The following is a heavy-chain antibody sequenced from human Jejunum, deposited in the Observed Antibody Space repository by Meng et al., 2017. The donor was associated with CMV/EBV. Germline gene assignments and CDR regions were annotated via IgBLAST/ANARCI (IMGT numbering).Heavy chain of an antibody. V-gene: IGHV3-11*01. D-gene: IGHD6-6*01. CDR1: GFTFRASS. J-gene: IGHJ4*02. Sequence: APGFTFRASSLSWIRQAPGKGLEWVSYITTYGSHMNYADSLKGRFTISRDNAKNSLYLQMNSLRAEDTAVYYCARERAARLDFDSWGQGTLVTVSS. CDR3: ARERAARLDFDS. CDR2: ITTYGSHM.